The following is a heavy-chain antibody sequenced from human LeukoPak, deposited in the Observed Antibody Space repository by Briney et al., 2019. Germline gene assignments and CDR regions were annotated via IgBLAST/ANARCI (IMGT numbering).Heavy chain of an antibody. CDR2: IKQDGSET. CDR1: GFTFSSYW. CDR3: ARFSGLGSNWGRDY. Sequence: PGGSLRLSCAASGFTFSSYWMCWVRQIPGKGLEWVANIKQDGSETHYVDSVKGRFTISRDNSKTSLFLQMNSLRAEDTAVYYCARFSGLGSNWGRDYWGQETLVTVSS. V-gene: IGHV3-7*05. J-gene: IGHJ4*02. D-gene: IGHD7-27*01.